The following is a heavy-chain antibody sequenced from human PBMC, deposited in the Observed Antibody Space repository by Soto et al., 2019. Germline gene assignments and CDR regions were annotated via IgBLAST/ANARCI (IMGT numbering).Heavy chain of an antibody. Sequence: EVQLVESGGGLVQPGGSLRLSCAASGFTFSDHYMDWVRQAPGKGLEWVGRTRNKANSYTTEYAASVKGRFTISRDDSKSSLYLQMNSLKSEDTAVYYCARDPDYDSDYYYYGMDVWGQGTTVTVSS. CDR3: ARDPDYDSDYYYYGMDV. D-gene: IGHD4-17*01. CDR1: GFTFSDHY. CDR2: TRNKANSYTT. J-gene: IGHJ6*02. V-gene: IGHV3-72*01.